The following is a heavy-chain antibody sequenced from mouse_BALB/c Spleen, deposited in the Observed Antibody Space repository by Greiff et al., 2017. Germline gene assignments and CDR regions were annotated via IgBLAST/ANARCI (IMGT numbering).Heavy chain of an antibody. D-gene: IGHD2-12*01. Sequence: VQLQESGPGLVAPSQSLSITCTVSGFSLTSYGVHWVRQPPGKGLEWLGVIWAGGSTNYNSALMSRLSISKDNSKSQVFLKMNSLQTDDTAMYYCARDERRGGRDAMDYWGQGTSVTVSS. CDR1: GFSLTSYG. J-gene: IGHJ4*01. CDR2: IWAGGST. CDR3: ARDERRGGRDAMDY. V-gene: IGHV2-9*02.